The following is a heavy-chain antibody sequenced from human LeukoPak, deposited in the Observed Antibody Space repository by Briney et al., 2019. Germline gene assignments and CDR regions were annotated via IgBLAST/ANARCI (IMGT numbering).Heavy chain of an antibody. CDR2: IYPGDSDT. CDR1: GYSFPTYW. Sequence: AGESLKISCKGSGYSFPTYWIGWVRQMPGKGLERMGIIYPGDSDTRYSPSFQGQVTISADKSISTAYLQWSSLKASDTAMYYCARYGKMGATRSYFDYWGQGTPVTVSS. J-gene: IGHJ4*02. CDR3: ARYGKMGATRSYFDY. V-gene: IGHV5-51*01. D-gene: IGHD1-26*01.